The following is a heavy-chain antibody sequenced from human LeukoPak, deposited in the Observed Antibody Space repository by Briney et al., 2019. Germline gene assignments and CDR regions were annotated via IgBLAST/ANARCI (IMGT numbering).Heavy chain of an antibody. CDR2: ISGSGGST. CDR1: GFTVSSNY. Sequence: GGSLRLSCAASGFTVSSNYMSWVRQAPGKGLEWASAISGSGGSTYYADSVKGRFTISRDNSKNTLYLQMNSLRAEDMAVYYCAKRGGSKWELDIWGQGTMVTVSS. J-gene: IGHJ3*02. CDR3: AKRGGSKWELDI. V-gene: IGHV3-23*01. D-gene: IGHD1-26*01.